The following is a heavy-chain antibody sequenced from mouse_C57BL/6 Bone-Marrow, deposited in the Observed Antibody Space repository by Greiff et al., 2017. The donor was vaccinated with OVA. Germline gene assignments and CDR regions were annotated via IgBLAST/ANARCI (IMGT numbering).Heavy chain of an antibody. D-gene: IGHD1-1*02. Sequence: QVQLQQPGAELVKPGASVKLSCKASGYTFTSYWMHWVKQRPGRGLEWIGRIDPNSGGTKYNEKFKNKTTHTVDKPSSTPYIHLSNLTSEDSAVYYCARECCYCGGAMDYWCQGTSVTVSS. CDR3: ARECCYCGGAMDY. CDR1: GYTFTSYW. J-gene: IGHJ4*01. V-gene: IGHV1-72*01. CDR2: IDPNSGGT.